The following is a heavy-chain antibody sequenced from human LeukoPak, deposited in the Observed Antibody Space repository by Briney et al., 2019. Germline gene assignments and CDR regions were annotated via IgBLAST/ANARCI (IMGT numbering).Heavy chain of an antibody. CDR3: ARDLPLQTGTYGMDV. J-gene: IGHJ6*02. D-gene: IGHD1-1*01. V-gene: IGHV1-2*04. CDR2: INPNSGGT. CDR1: GYTFTCYY. Sequence: GASVKVSCKASGYTFTCYYMHWVRQAPGQGLEWMGWINPNSGGTNYAQTFQGWVTMTRDTPISTAYMELSRLRSDDTAVYYCARDLPLQTGTYGMDVWGQGTTVTVSS.